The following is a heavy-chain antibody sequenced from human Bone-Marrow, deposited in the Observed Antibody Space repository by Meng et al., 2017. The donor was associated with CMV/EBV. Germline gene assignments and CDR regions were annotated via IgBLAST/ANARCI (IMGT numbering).Heavy chain of an antibody. D-gene: IGHD5-24*01. CDR1: GFTFSSYS. CDR3: AREREMATISGFDY. V-gene: IGHV3-30*03. Sequence: GESLKISCAASGFTFSSYSMNWVRQAPGKGLEWVAVISYDGSNKYYADSVKGRFTISRDNSKNTLYLQMNSLRAEDTAVYYCAREREMATISGFDYWGQGTLVTVSS. J-gene: IGHJ4*02. CDR2: ISYDGSNK.